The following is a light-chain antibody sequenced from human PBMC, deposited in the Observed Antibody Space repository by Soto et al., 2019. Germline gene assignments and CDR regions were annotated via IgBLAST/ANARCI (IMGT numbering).Light chain of an antibody. J-gene: IGKJ1*01. CDR1: QSVSSNY. Sequence: EIVLTQSPGTLSLSPGERATLSCRASQSVSSNYLAWYQQKPGQAPRLLIFGASSRASGIPDRFSGSGSGTDFTLTIGRLXXXXFAVYYCQQYGRSPATFGQGTKVEIK. V-gene: IGKV3-20*01. CDR2: GAS. CDR3: QQYGRSPAT.